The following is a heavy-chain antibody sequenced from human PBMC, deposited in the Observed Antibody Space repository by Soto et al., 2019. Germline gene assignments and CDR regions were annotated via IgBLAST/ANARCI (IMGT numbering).Heavy chain of an antibody. Sequence: QVQLVQSGAEVKKPGSSVKVSCKASGGTFSSYTISWVRQAPGQGLEWMGRIIPILGIANYAQKFQGRVTITADKSTSTAYMGLSSLRSEDTAVYYCARSALNGSQRTSFDYWGQGTLVTVSS. J-gene: IGHJ4*02. CDR1: GGTFSSYT. D-gene: IGHD2-8*01. CDR2: IIPILGIA. V-gene: IGHV1-69*02. CDR3: ARSALNGSQRTSFDY.